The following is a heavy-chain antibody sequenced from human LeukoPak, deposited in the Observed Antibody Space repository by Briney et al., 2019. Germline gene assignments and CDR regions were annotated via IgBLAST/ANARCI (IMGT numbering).Heavy chain of an antibody. V-gene: IGHV3-23*01. CDR2: ISGSGGST. CDR3: AKVMLWFGERGWVFDY. Sequence: PGGSLRLSCAASGFTFSSYAMSWVRQAPGKGLEWVSAISGSGGSTYYADSVKGRFTISRDNSKNTLYLQMNSLRAEDTAVYYCAKVMLWFGERGWVFDYWGQGTLVTVSS. D-gene: IGHD3-10*01. CDR1: GFTFSSYA. J-gene: IGHJ4*02.